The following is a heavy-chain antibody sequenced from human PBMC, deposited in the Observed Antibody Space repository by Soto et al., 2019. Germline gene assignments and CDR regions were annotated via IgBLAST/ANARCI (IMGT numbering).Heavy chain of an antibody. CDR2: IIPLFGTT. Sequence: QVQLVQSGAEVKKPGSSVKVSCKTSGGTISNYAISWVRQAPGQGLEWMGGIIPLFGTTNYAQKFQGRVTIXXDXAXXTADMELSSLRSEDTAVYYCAGGGFWSGYYSGFDPWGQGTLVTVSS. CDR1: GGTISNYA. V-gene: IGHV1-69*12. CDR3: AGGGFWSGYYSGFDP. J-gene: IGHJ5*02. D-gene: IGHD3-3*01.